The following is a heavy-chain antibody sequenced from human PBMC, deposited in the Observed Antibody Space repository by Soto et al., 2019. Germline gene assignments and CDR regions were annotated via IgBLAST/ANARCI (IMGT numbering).Heavy chain of an antibody. CDR3: ASAEVATIPPDYGMDV. Sequence: SVKVSCKASGGTFSSYSISWVRHAPGQGLGWMGGIIPIFGTANYAQKFQGRVTITADESTSTAYMELSSLRSEDTAVYYCASAEVATIPPDYGMDVWGQGTTVTVSS. D-gene: IGHD5-12*01. J-gene: IGHJ6*02. CDR2: IIPIFGTA. CDR1: GGTFSSYS. V-gene: IGHV1-69*13.